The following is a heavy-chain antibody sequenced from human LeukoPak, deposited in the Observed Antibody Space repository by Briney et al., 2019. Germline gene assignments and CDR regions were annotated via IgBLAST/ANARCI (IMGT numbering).Heavy chain of an antibody. D-gene: IGHD3-3*01. V-gene: IGHV4-30-2*01. CDR1: GGSISSGGYY. Sequence: SQTLSLTCTVSGGSISSGGYYWSWIRQPPGKGLEWIGYIYHGGSTYYNPSLKSRVTISVDRSKNQFSLKLSSVTAADTAVYYCASYLRFFDYWGQGTLVTVSS. J-gene: IGHJ4*02. CDR3: ASYLRFFDY. CDR2: IYHGGST.